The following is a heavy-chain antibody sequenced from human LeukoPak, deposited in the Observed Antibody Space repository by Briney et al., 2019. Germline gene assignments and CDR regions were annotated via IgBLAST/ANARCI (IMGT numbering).Heavy chain of an antibody. D-gene: IGHD5-18*01. J-gene: IGHJ4*02. CDR2: ILDTGGT. CDR3: ARHFKSVGRYRYPFDL. Sequence: PPETLSHTCTVSNGPMSSFSWSWIRQPPGKRLEWIAYILDTGGTHSNPLLKSRVTLSEDTSTTRISLTLDSVTAADTAVYYCARHFKSVGRYRYPFDLWGRGTLVTVFS. CDR1: NGPMSSFS. V-gene: IGHV4-59*08.